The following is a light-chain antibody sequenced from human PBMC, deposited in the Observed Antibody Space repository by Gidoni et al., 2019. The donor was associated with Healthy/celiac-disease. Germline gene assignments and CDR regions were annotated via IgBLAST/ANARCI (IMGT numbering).Light chain of an antibody. J-gene: IGKJ5*01. Sequence: EIVLTQSPATLSLSPGERATLSCRASQSVSSYLAWYQQKPGQAPRLLIYDASNRATGIPARFSGSGSGTDFTLTISSLEPEDFAVDYCQQRSNWQGTFGQGTRLEIK. CDR1: QSVSSY. V-gene: IGKV3-11*01. CDR3: QQRSNWQGT. CDR2: DAS.